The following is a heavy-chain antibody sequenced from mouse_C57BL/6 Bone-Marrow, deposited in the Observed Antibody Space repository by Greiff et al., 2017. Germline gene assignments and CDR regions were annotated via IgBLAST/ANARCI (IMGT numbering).Heavy chain of an antibody. CDR2: ISSGGSYT. CDR1: GFTFSSYG. D-gene: IGHD1-1*01. V-gene: IGHV5-6*01. Sequence: VQLKESGGDLVKPGGSLKLSCAASGFTFSSYGMSWVRQTPDKRLEWVATISSGGSYTYYPDSVKGRFTISRDNAKNTLYLQMSSLKSEDTAMYYCARVYNAYWGQGTLVTVSA. J-gene: IGHJ3*01. CDR3: ARVYNAY.